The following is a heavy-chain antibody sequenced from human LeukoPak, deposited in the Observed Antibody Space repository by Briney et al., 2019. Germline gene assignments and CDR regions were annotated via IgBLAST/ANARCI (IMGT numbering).Heavy chain of an antibody. V-gene: IGHV1-8*01. CDR3: ARSDFDRLDS. CDR2: VNPNSGNT. D-gene: IGHD3-9*01. Sequence: ASVKVSCKASGYTFTSYDINWVRQATGQGREWMGWVNPNSGNTGYAQKFQGRVTMTRDTSISTAYLEVSSLRSEDTAVYYCARSDFDRLDSWGQGTLVTVSS. CDR1: GYTFTSYD. J-gene: IGHJ4*02.